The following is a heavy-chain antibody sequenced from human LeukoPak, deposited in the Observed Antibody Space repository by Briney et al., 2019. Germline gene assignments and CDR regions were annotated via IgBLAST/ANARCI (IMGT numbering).Heavy chain of an antibody. V-gene: IGHV3-21*01. J-gene: IGHJ6*02. CDR2: ISSSSSYI. CDR3: ARALESLGYCSGGSCSTGNDYGMDV. D-gene: IGHD2-15*01. CDR1: GFTFSSYS. Sequence: PGGSLRLSCAASGFTFSSYSVNWVRQAPGKGLEWVSSISSSSSYIYYADSVKGRFTISRDNAKNSLYLQMNSLRAEDTAVYYCARALESLGYCSGGSCSTGNDYGMDVWGQGTTVTVSS.